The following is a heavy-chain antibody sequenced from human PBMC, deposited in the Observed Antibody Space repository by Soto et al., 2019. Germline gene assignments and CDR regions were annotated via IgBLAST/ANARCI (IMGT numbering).Heavy chain of an antibody. CDR1: GFTFSSYA. J-gene: IGHJ2*01. V-gene: IGHV3-23*01. CDR2: ISGSGSST. D-gene: IGHD6-19*01. Sequence: EVQLLESGGDLVQPGGSLRLSCVASGFTFSSYAMNWVRQAPGKGLEWVSTISGSGSSTSYADSVKGRFSISRDNPKTALFVHMNGLRAEDTAVYYWALGCEAVAGNYFYLWGRGALFTVS. CDR3: ALGCEAVAGNYFYL.